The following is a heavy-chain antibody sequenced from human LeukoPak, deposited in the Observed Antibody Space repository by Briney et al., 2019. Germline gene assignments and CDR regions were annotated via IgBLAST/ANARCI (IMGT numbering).Heavy chain of an antibody. CDR2: IIPILGIA. J-gene: IGHJ5*02. CDR3: ARDRIYGSGRLWFDP. D-gene: IGHD3-10*01. CDR1: GGTFSSYA. V-gene: IGHV1-69*04. Sequence: GASVKVSCKASGGTFSSYAISWVRQAPGQGLEWMGRIIPILGIANYAQKFQGRVTITADKSTSTAYMELSSLRSEDTAVYYCARDRIYGSGRLWFDPWGQGTLVTVSS.